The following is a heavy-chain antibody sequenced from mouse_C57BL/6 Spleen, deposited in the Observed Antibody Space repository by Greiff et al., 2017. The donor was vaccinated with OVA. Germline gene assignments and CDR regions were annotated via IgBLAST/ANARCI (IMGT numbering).Heavy chain of an antibody. D-gene: IGHD1-1*02. J-gene: IGHJ2*01. CDR2: IYPGDGDT. CDR1: GYAFSSYW. Sequence: QVQLKESGAELVKPGASVKISCKASGYAFSSYWMNWVKQRPGKGLEWIGQIYPGDGDTDYNGKFKGKATLTADKSSSTAYMQLSSLTSEDSAVYFCARGGQRYYFDYWGQGTTLTVSS. V-gene: IGHV1-80*01. CDR3: ARGGQRYYFDY.